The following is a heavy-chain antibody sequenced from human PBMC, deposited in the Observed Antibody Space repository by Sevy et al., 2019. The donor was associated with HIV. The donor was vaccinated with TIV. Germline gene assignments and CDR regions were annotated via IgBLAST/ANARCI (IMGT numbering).Heavy chain of an antibody. CDR2: IYPGDSDT. D-gene: IGHD2-8*02. J-gene: IGHJ3*02. V-gene: IGHV5-51*01. CDR1: GHSFSTYW. Sequence: GESLKISCNDSGHSFSTYWIAWVRQMPGKGLEWMGIIYPGDSDTRYSPSFQGQVTISADKYISTAYLQWSGLKASDTAMNYCASQSHQSYFSTGGECAFDIWGQGTMVTVSS. CDR3: ASQSHQSYFSTGGECAFDI.